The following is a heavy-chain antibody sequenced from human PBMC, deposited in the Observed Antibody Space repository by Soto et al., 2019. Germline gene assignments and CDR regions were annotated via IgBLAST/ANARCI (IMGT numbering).Heavy chain of an antibody. D-gene: IGHD2-21*02. CDR1: GGTFRNYA. Sequence: SVKVSCKASGGTFRNYAISWVRQAPGQGLEWTGGIIPMIDKANYAQEFQGRLTISADEYSSTVYMELSSLRSEDTAVYYCARSKYCGGDCYAYLDHWG. J-gene: IGHJ5*02. CDR2: IIPMIDKA. V-gene: IGHV1-69*13. CDR3: ARSKYCGGDCYAYLDH.